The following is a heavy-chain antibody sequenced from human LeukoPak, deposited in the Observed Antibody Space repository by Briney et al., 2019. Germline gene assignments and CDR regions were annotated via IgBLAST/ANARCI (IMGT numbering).Heavy chain of an antibody. V-gene: IGHV4-59*11. Sequence: SETLSLTCTVSGDSMTNHYWSWIRQPPGKGLEWIGFLYYSGSTNYNPSLKSRVTIALDTSKNQFSLKLRSVTAADTAVYYCATYRYSSSWYWFDPWGQGTLVTVSS. CDR1: GDSMTNHY. J-gene: IGHJ5*02. D-gene: IGHD6-13*01. CDR3: ATYRYSSSWYWFDP. CDR2: LYYSGST.